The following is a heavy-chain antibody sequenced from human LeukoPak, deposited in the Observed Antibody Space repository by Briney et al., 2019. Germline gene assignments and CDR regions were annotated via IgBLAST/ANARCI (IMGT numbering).Heavy chain of an antibody. CDR2: ISAYNGNT. CDR3: ARDKATMVRGVTPFY. V-gene: IGHV1-18*01. J-gene: IGHJ4*02. CDR1: GGTFSSYA. D-gene: IGHD3-10*01. Sequence: ASVKVSCKASGGTFSSYAISWVRQAPGQGLEWMGWISAYNGNTNYAQRLQGRVTMTTDTSTSTAYMELRSLRSDDTAVYYCARDKATMVRGVTPFYWGQGTLVTVSS.